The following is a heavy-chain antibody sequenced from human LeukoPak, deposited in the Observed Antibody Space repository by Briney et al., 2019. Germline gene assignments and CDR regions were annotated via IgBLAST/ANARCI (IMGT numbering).Heavy chain of an antibody. Sequence: SETLSLTCTVSGGSISSYYWSWIRQPAGKGLEWIGRIYTSGSTNYNPSLKSRVTMSVDTSKNQFSLKLSSVTAADTAVYYCARERVVAHLAAAALDYWGQGTLVTVSS. CDR1: GGSISSYY. CDR2: IYTSGST. J-gene: IGHJ4*02. D-gene: IGHD6-13*01. V-gene: IGHV4-4*07. CDR3: ARERVVAHLAAAALDY.